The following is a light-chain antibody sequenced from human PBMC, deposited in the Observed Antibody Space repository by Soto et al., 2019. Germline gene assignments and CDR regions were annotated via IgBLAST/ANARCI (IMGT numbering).Light chain of an antibody. CDR3: NSYTTSNTRQIV. Sequence: QSVLTQPASVSGSPGQSITISCTGTSSDVGGYNYVSWYQQHPGKAPKFMIYDVSNRPSGVSTRFSGSKSGNTASLTISGLQADDEADYYCNSYTTSNTRQIVFGTGTKLTVL. CDR2: DVS. J-gene: IGLJ1*01. CDR1: SSDVGGYNY. V-gene: IGLV2-14*01.